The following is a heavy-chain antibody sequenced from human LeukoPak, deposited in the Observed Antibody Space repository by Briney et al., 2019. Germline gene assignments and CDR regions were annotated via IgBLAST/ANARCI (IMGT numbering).Heavy chain of an antibody. Sequence: SETLSLTCTVSGGSISSYYWSWIRQPPGKGLEWIGYIYYSGSTNYNPSLKSRVTISVDTSKNQFSLKLSSVTAADTAVYYCARVGYSYGYDYYYYMGVWGKGTTVTVSS. CDR2: IYYSGST. CDR1: GGSISSYY. V-gene: IGHV4-59*01. J-gene: IGHJ6*03. CDR3: ARVGYSYGYDYYYYMGV. D-gene: IGHD5-18*01.